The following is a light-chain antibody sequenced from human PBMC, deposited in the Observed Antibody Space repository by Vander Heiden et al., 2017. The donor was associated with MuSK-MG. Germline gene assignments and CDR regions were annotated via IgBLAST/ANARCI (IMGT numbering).Light chain of an antibody. CDR2: DAS. CDR3: QQRTNWHT. CDR1: QSVGSS. J-gene: IGKJ2*01. Sequence: EILLTLSPATLSLSPGARATPSCSASQSVGSSLAWYQHKPGQARRLIIDDASNRATGIPARFSGSGSGTDFTLTISSLEHEDFAVYYCQQRTNWHTFGQGTKLEIK. V-gene: IGKV3-11*01.